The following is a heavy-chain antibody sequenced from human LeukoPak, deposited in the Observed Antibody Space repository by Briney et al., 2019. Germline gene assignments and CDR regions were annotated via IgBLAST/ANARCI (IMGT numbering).Heavy chain of an antibody. V-gene: IGHV1-46*01. Sequence: GASVKVSCKASGYTFTSYYMHWVRQAPGQGLEWMGIINPSGGSTSYAQKFQGRVTMTRNTSISTAYMELSSLRSEDTAVYYCARGDVIYPYYYYYGMDVWGQGTTVTVSS. CDR1: GYTFTSYY. CDR2: INPSGGST. J-gene: IGHJ6*02. D-gene: IGHD3-10*01. CDR3: ARGDVIYPYYYYYGMDV.